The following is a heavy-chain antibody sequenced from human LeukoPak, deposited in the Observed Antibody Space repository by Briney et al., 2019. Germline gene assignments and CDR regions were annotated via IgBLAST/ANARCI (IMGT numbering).Heavy chain of an antibody. V-gene: IGHV3-9*01. CDR3: ARVDY. CDR2: ISWKTYMV. CDR1: GFTFDDYA. J-gene: IGHJ4*02. Sequence: GGSLRLSCAASGFTFDDYAMHWVRQAPGKGLEWVSSISWKTYMVAYADSVKGRFTISRDNAKNSLYLQMNSLRAEDTAVYYCARVDYWGQGTLVTVSS.